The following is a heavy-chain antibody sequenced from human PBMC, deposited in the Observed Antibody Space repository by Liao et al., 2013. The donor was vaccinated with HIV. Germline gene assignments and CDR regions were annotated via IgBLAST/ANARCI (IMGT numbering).Heavy chain of an antibody. D-gene: IGHD3-10*01. CDR3: AQRGFGEIRSPSITLIL. CDR1: GGSVSSGDYY. CDR2: IYYTGTT. Sequence: QVRLQESGPGVVEPSQTLSLRCNVSGGSVSSGDYYWTWIRQYPGRGLEWIGYIYYTGTTYYTSSLRSRVTMSVDTSKNQFSLKVTSVTAADTAVYYCAQRGFGEIRSPSITLILGVQGALV. V-gene: IGHV4-30-4*08. J-gene: IGHJ4*02.